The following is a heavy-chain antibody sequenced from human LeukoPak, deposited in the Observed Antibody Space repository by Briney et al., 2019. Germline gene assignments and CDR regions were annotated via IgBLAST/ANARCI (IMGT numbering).Heavy chain of an antibody. D-gene: IGHD3-22*01. J-gene: IGHJ5*02. Sequence: SSDTLSLTCAVSGYSISSSNWWGWIRPPPGKGLEWIGSIYHSETTYYNPSLKSRVIISVDTSKNQFSLKLNSVTAADTAVYYCGRPNPDSSGYYGSFDPWGQGILVTVSS. CDR3: GRPNPDSSGYYGSFDP. CDR2: IYHSETT. CDR1: GYSISSSNW. V-gene: IGHV4-38-2*01.